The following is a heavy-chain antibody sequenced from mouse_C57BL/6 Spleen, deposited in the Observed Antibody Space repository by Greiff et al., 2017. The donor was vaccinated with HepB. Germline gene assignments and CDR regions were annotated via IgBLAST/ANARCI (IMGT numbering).Heavy chain of an antibody. CDR3: ARDYGYDVGVSFDY. CDR1: GYTFTSYW. D-gene: IGHD2-2*01. V-gene: IGHV1-52*01. J-gene: IGHJ2*01. CDR2: IDPSDSET. Sequence: QVQLKQPGAELVRPGSSVKLSCKASGYTFTSYWMHWVKQRPIQGLEWIGNIDPSDSETHYNQKFKDKATLTVDKSSSTAYMQLSSLTSEDSAVYYCARDYGYDVGVSFDYWGQGTTLTVSS.